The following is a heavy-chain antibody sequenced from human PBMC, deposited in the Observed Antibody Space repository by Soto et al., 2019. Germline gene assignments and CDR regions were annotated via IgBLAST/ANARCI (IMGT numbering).Heavy chain of an antibody. J-gene: IGHJ6*02. V-gene: IGHV4-34*01. Sequence: SETLSLTCAVYCGSFSGYYWSWIRQPPGKGLEWIGEINHSGSTNYNPSLKSRVTISVDTSKNQFSLKLSSVTAADTAVYYCARAIAVAGQYNYYYYYGIDVWGQGTTVTVSS. CDR2: INHSGST. CDR1: CGSFSGYY. CDR3: ARAIAVAGQYNYYYYYGIDV. D-gene: IGHD6-19*01.